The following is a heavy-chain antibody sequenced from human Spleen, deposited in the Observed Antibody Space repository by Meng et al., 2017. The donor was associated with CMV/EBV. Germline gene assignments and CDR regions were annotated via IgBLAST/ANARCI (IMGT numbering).Heavy chain of an antibody. J-gene: IGHJ4*02. V-gene: IGHV1-24*01. CDR2: FDPEDGEI. Sequence: ASVKVSCKVSGYTLSELSMHWVRQAPGKGLEWMGTFDPEDGEIIYAQKFQGRVTMTEDTSTDTAYMELSSLRSEDTAVYYCARQYYYDSSGYDDYWGQGTLVTVSS. D-gene: IGHD3-22*01. CDR3: ARQYYYDSSGYDDY. CDR1: GYTLSELS.